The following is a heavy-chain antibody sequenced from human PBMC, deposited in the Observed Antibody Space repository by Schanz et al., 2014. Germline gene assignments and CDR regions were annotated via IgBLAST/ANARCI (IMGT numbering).Heavy chain of an antibody. D-gene: IGHD6-13*01. CDR3: ARDLRNSRPSYYDH. V-gene: IGHV3-66*01. CDR2: MYINSGST. CDR1: GFTVNTNY. J-gene: IGHJ4*02. Sequence: EVQLVEYGGGLVQPGESLRLSCAVSGFTVNTNYMSWVRQAPGKGLEWISSMYINSGSTQYADSVKGRFIISRDSSKNTLFLQMNSLRAEDTAVYYCARDLRNSRPSYYDHWGQGTLVTVSA.